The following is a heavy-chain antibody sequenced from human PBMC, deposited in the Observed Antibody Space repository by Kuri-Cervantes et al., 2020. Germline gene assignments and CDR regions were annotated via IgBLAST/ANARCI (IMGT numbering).Heavy chain of an antibody. CDR1: GFSFSSRA. Sequence: GESLKISCAASGFSFSSRAMHWVRQTPGKGLEWVAVISYGGHNEYYADSVQGRFTISRDNSKNTLLLQMNSLRPDDTAVYYCARDRLVVVVTAVFDYWGQGSLVTVSS. CDR2: ISYGGHNE. V-gene: IGHV3-30-3*01. D-gene: IGHD2-21*02. CDR3: ARDRLVVVVTAVFDY. J-gene: IGHJ4*02.